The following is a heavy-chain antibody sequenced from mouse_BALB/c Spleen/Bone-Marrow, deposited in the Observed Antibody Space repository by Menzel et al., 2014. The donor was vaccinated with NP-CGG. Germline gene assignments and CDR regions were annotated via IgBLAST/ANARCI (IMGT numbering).Heavy chain of an antibody. J-gene: IGHJ3*01. Sequence: VQLQQSGAELVKPGASVKLSCKASGYTFTSYYMYWVKQRPGQGLEWIGGINPSNGGTNLNEKFKSKATLTVDKSSSTAYMQLSSLTSEDSAVYYCTRSYYAKEGAWFAYWGQGTLVTVSA. CDR3: TRSYYAKEGAWFAY. CDR2: INPSNGGT. D-gene: IGHD1-1*01. V-gene: IGHV1S81*02. CDR1: GYTFTSYY.